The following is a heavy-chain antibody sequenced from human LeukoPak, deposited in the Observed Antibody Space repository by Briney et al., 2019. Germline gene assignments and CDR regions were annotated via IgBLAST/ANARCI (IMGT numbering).Heavy chain of an antibody. J-gene: IGHJ3*02. D-gene: IGHD1-1*01. Sequence: PGGSLRLSCGASEFSLRSYSMDWVRQAPGKGLEWVSHINSGSSTIYYADSVKGRFTISRDNAGNSLYLHMNSLRAEDTAVYYCARVLLERPGIDSFDMWGQGIMVTVSS. CDR2: INSGSSTI. CDR1: EFSLRSYS. CDR3: ARVLLERPGIDSFDM. V-gene: IGHV3-48*01.